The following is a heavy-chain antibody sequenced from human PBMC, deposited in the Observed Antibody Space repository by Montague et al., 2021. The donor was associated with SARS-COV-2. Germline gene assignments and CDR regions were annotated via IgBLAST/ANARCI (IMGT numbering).Heavy chain of an antibody. CDR3: ARTEYNWNDWFDP. D-gene: IGHD1-20*01. V-gene: IGHV4-59*13. CDR1: GGSISSYY. Sequence: SETLSLTCSVSGGSISSYYWSWIRQSPGKGLEWIGYIFHSGIIDYSPSLKSRVTISVDMSKNQFSLQLNSVTAADSAVYYCARTEYNWNDWFDPWGQGTLVTVSS. CDR2: IFHSGII. J-gene: IGHJ5*02.